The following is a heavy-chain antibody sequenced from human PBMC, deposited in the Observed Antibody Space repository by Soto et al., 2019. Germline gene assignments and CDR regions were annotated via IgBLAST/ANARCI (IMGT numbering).Heavy chain of an antibody. CDR2: IRSKANSYAT. CDR1: GFTFSGSA. CDR3: TGQLLYGDYGMDV. V-gene: IGHV3-73*02. Sequence: EVQLVESGGGLVQPGGSLKLSCAASGFTFSGSAMHWFRQASGKGLEWVGRIRSKANSYATAYAASVKGRFTISRDDSKKTAYLQMNSLKNEDTAVYYCTGQLLYGDYGMDVWGQGTTVTVSS. D-gene: IGHD4-17*01. J-gene: IGHJ6*02.